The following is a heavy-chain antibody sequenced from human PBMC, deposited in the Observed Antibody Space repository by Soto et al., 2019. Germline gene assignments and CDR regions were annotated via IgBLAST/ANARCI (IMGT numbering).Heavy chain of an antibody. J-gene: IGHJ3*02. D-gene: IGHD3-22*01. Sequence: GRSLRVSCTGSGFSFGNNAMTWFRQAPGKGLEWVGFIRSKNYGRTTEYAASVQGRFTISRDDSKGIAYLEMNSLTTDDTAVYYCSRPSYYYDSSGFEPGAFDIWGQGTMVTGSS. CDR2: IRSKNYGRTT. CDR1: GFSFGNNA. V-gene: IGHV3-49*03. CDR3: SRPSYYYDSSGFEPGAFDI.